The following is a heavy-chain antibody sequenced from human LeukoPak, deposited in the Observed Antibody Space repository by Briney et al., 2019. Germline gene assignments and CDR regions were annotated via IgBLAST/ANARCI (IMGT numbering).Heavy chain of an antibody. D-gene: IGHD5-18*01. CDR1: GGSFSGYY. Sequence: SETLSLTCAVYGGSFSGYYWSWIRQPPGKGLEWIGEINHSGSTNYNPSLKSRVTKSVDTSKNQFSLKLSSVTAADTAVYYCARGTGYANWFDPWGRGTLVTVSS. CDR3: ARGTGYANWFDP. J-gene: IGHJ5*02. CDR2: INHSGST. V-gene: IGHV4-34*01.